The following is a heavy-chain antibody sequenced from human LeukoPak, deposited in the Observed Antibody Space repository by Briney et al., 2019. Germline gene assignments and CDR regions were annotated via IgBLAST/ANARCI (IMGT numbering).Heavy chain of an antibody. CDR1: KYTFNAYY. V-gene: IGHV1-2*02. Sequence: ASVKVSCKASKYTFNAYYLHWVRQAPGQGLEWMGWINPDSGVTNYAQKFQGRVTMTRDTSISTAYMELSRLRSDDTAVYYCAREYYDSSAYNQEAIDYWGQGTLVTVSS. D-gene: IGHD3-22*01. CDR2: INPDSGVT. CDR3: AREYYDSSAYNQEAIDY. J-gene: IGHJ4*02.